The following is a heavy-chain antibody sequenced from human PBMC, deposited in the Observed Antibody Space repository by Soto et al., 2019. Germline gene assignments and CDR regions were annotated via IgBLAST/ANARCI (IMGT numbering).Heavy chain of an antibody. CDR1: GYTFTGYS. V-gene: IGHV1-2*02. D-gene: IGHD5-12*01. CDR3: ARDSTHSPIVATGTGNAFDI. Sequence: QVQLVQSGAEVKKPGASVKVSCKASGYTFTGYSMHWVRQAPGQGLEWMGWINPNSGGTNYAQKFQGRVTMTRETSISTAYMELSRLRSDDTAVYYCARDSTHSPIVATGTGNAFDIWGQGTMVTVSS. CDR2: INPNSGGT. J-gene: IGHJ3*02.